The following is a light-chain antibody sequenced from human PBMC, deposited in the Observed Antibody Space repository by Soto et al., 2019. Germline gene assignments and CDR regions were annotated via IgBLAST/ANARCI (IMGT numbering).Light chain of an antibody. CDR2: DVS. V-gene: IGLV2-14*03. CDR1: SSDVGGYNY. Sequence: QSALPQPASVSGSPGQSIAISCTGTSSDVGGYNYVSWYQQHPGKAPKLIIYDVSNRPSGVSNRLSGSKSGNTASLTISGLQAEDEADYYCSSYTSSSTVVFGGGTKLTVL. CDR3: SSYTSSSTVV. J-gene: IGLJ2*01.